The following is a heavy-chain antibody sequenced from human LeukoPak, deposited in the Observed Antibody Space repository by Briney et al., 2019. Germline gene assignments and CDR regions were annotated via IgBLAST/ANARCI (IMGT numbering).Heavy chain of an antibody. J-gene: IGHJ4*02. D-gene: IGHD6-19*01. CDR2: IRYDGSNK. V-gene: IGHV3-30*02. CDR1: GFTFSSYG. Sequence: GGSLRLSCAASGFTFSSYGMHWVRQAPGKGLEWVAFIRYDGSNKYYTDSVKGRFTISRDTAKATLYLQMNSLIAEDTAVYYCAKGGTSGWFYFDYWGLGTLVTVSS. CDR3: AKGGTSGWFYFDY.